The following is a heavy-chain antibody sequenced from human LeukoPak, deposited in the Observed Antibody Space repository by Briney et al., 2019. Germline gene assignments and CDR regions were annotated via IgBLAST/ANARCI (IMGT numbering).Heavy chain of an antibody. CDR2: ISYDGSNK. Sequence: GGSLRLSCAASGFTFSSYGMHWVRQAPGKGLEWVAVISYDGSNKCYADSVKGRFTISRDNSKNTLYLQMNSLRAEDTAVYYCAKDLHMVRGVLDYWGQGTLVTVSS. CDR3: AKDLHMVRGVLDY. D-gene: IGHD3-10*01. V-gene: IGHV3-30*18. CDR1: GFTFSSYG. J-gene: IGHJ4*02.